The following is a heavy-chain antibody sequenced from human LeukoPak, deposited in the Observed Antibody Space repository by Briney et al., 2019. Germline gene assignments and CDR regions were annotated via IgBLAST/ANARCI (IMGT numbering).Heavy chain of an antibody. J-gene: IGHJ6*02. Sequence: GGSLRLSCAASGFTFSSYSMTWVRQAPGKGLEWVSSISSSSSYIYYADSVKGRFTISRDNAKNSLYLQMNSLRAEDTAVYYCARGRRYDFFSHGMDVWGQGTTVTVSS. V-gene: IGHV3-21*01. CDR1: GFTFSSYS. D-gene: IGHD3-3*01. CDR2: ISSSSSYI. CDR3: ARGRRYDFFSHGMDV.